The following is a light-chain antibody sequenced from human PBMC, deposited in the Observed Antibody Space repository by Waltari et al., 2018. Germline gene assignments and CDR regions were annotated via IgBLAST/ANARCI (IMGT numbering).Light chain of an antibody. V-gene: IGKV3-15*01. CDR3: QQYNNWPPMYT. CDR1: QSVSSN. Sequence: EYMGTLSCRASQSVSSNLAWYQQKPGQAPRLLIYGASTRATGIPARFSGSGSGTEFTLTISSMQSEDFAVYYCQQYNNWPPMYTFGQGTKLEIK. J-gene: IGKJ2*01. CDR2: GAS.